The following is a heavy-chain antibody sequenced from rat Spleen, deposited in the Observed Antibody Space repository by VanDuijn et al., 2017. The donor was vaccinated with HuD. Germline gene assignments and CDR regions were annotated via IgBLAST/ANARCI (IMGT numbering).Heavy chain of an antibody. CDR3: ARSTTGGMDVMDA. D-gene: IGHD1-11*01. V-gene: IGHV2-41*01. CDR1: GFSLTSYN. CDR2: IWNTGGT. J-gene: IGHJ4*01. Sequence: QVQLKESGPGLVQPSQTLSLTCTVAGFSLTSYNVHWVRQPPGKGLEWMGVIWNTGGTQYNSALKSRLSISKDTSKRQVFLKMTMHQTEDTATYYCARSTTGGMDVMDAWGQGASVTVSS.